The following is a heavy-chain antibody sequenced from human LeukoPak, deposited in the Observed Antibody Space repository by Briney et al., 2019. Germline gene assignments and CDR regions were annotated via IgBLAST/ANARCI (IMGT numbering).Heavy chain of an antibody. CDR3: ARDRLRFLEWLLYWDYFDY. J-gene: IGHJ4*02. CDR2: TYYRSKWYN. V-gene: IGHV6-1*01. D-gene: IGHD3-3*01. Sequence: SQTLSLTCAISGDSVSSNSAAWNRIRQSPSRGLEWLGRTYYRSKWYNDYAVSVKSRITINPDTSRNQFSLQLNSVTPEDTAVYYCARDRLRFLEWLLYWDYFDYWGQGTLVTVSS. CDR1: GDSVSSNSAA.